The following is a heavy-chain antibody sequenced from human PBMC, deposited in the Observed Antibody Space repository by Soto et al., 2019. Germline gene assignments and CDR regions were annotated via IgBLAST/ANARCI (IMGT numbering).Heavy chain of an antibody. J-gene: IGHJ4*02. CDR1: GGSFSGYY. CDR2: INHSGST. V-gene: IGHV4-34*01. Sequence: SETLSLTCAVYGGSFSGYYWSWIRQPPGKGLEWIGEINHSGSTNYNPSLKSRVTISVDTSKNQFSLKLSSVTAADTAVYYCARGAYYYDSSGYSGFDYWGQGTLVTVSS. D-gene: IGHD3-22*01. CDR3: ARGAYYYDSSGYSGFDY.